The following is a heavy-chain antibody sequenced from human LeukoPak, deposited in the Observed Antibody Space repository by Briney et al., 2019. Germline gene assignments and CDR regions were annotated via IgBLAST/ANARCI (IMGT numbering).Heavy chain of an antibody. CDR3: ATDQYYGSGSSLDY. CDR1: GYTLTELS. V-gene: IGHV1-24*01. Sequence: ASVTVSCKVSGYTLTELSMHWVRQAPGKGLEWMGGFDPEDGETIYAQKFQGRVTMTEDTSTDTAYMELSSLRSEDTAVYYCATDQYYGSGSSLDYWGQGTLVTVSS. CDR2: FDPEDGET. J-gene: IGHJ4*02. D-gene: IGHD3-10*01.